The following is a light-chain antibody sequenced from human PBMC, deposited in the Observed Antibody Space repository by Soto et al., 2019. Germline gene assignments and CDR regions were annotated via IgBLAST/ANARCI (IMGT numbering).Light chain of an antibody. Sequence: EIVMTQSPATLSVSPGERATLSCRASQSVGSNLAWYQQKPDQAPRLLISGASTRATSIPARFSGSGSGTDFTLTISRLEPEDFAVYYCQQYGSSPETFGQGTKVDIK. V-gene: IGKV3-15*01. CDR2: GAS. J-gene: IGKJ1*01. CDR3: QQYGSSPET. CDR1: QSVGSN.